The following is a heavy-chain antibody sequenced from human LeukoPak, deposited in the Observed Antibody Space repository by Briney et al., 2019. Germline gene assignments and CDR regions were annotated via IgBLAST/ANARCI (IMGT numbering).Heavy chain of an antibody. CDR2: ISSSSSCI. CDR3: AREQWPTGYHFDY. CDR1: GFTFSSYS. V-gene: IGHV3-21*01. J-gene: IGHJ4*02. D-gene: IGHD6-19*01. Sequence: GGSLRLSCAASGFTFSSYSMNWVRQAPGKGLEWVSSISSSSSCIYYADSVKGRFTISRDNAKNSLYLQMNSLRAEDTAVYYCAREQWPTGYHFDYWGQGTLVTVSS.